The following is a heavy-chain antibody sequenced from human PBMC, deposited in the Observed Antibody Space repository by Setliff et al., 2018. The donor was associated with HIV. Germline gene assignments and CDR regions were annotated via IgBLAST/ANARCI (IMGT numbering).Heavy chain of an antibody. CDR2: IYSNGRT. CDR3: ARGSYTVRIAY. CDR1: GGSITSGSYY. V-gene: IGHV4-61*02. J-gene: IGHJ4*02. D-gene: IGHD3-10*01. Sequence: SETLSLTCTVSGGSITSGSYYWSWIRQPAGKGLEWIGRIYSNGRTTHNPSLKSRVTISRDTSENQFSLRLSSVTAADTAVYYCARGSYTVRIAYWGQGTRVTVSS.